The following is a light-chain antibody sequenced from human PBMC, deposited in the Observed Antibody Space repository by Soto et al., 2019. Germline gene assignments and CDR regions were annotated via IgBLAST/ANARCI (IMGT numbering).Light chain of an antibody. J-gene: IGKJ5*01. V-gene: IGKV1-5*03. Sequence: DIQMTQSPSTLSASVGDRVTITCRASHTISSWLAWYQQKPGKAPNLLIYKASTLESGVPSRFSGGGSGTEFTLTISSLQPDDFATYFCQHYNSYPITFGQRTRLEIK. CDR1: HTISSW. CDR3: QHYNSYPIT. CDR2: KAS.